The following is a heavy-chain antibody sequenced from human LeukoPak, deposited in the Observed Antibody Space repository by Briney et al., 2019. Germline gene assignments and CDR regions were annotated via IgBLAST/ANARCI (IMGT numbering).Heavy chain of an antibody. J-gene: IGHJ3*02. CDR3: AKDLGGSTSSAEPHAFDI. CDR2: ISSSNSTI. V-gene: IGHV3-48*01. CDR1: GFTFSSYS. Sequence: GGSLRLSCAASGFTFSSYSMNWVRQAPGKGLEWVSYISSSNSTIYYADSVKGRFTISRDDAKNSLYLQMNSLRAEDTAVYYCAKDLGGSTSSAEPHAFDIWGQGTMVTVSS. D-gene: IGHD2-2*01.